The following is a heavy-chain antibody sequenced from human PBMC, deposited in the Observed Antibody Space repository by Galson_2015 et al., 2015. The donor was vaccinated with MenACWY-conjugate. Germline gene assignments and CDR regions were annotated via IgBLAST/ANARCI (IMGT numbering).Heavy chain of an antibody. CDR1: GYSFTTYW. D-gene: IGHD3-10*01. CDR2: IDPINSNT. Sequence: QSGAEVTKPGESLKLSCKASGYSFTTYWIAWVRQMPGKGLEWVALIDPINSNTRYSPSLQGQVTISADESISTAYLQWSSLKASDTATYYCARHPPGGRGVDVWGRGTTVTVSS. CDR3: ARHPPGGRGVDV. V-gene: IGHV5-51*01. J-gene: IGHJ6*02.